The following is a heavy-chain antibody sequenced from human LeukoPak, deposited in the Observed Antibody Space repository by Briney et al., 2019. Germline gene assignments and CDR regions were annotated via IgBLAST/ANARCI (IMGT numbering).Heavy chain of an antibody. CDR1: GYIFTGYY. V-gene: IGHV1-2*02. J-gene: IGHJ5*02. D-gene: IGHD3-22*01. Sequence: ASVKVSCKASGYIFTGYYLHWVRQAPGQGLEWMGWINPNSGGTNYAQKFQGRVTMTRDTSISTAYMELSRLRSDDTAVYYCAKAHGTYYYESSSRNWFDPWGQGTLVTVSS. CDR3: AKAHGTYYYESSSRNWFDP. CDR2: INPNSGGT.